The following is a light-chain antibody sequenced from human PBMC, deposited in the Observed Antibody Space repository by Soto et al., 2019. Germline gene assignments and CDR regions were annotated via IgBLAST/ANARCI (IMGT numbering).Light chain of an antibody. Sequence: QPVLTQSPSASASLGASVNLTCTLTGGHSTYSIGWHQQQPQRGPRFLMRLNSDGSHSKGDGIPDRFSGSSSGAERFLTISSLQSEDEADYYCQTWGRGIVVFGEGTKLTVL. CDR2: LNSDGSH. J-gene: IGLJ2*01. CDR1: GGHSTYS. CDR3: QTWGRGIVV. V-gene: IGLV4-69*02.